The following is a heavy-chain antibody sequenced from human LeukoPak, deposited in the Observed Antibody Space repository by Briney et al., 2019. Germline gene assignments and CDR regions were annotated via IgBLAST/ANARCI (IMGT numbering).Heavy chain of an antibody. CDR1: GFTFSRYA. CDR2: ICGGGDTT. J-gene: IGHJ4*02. Sequence: GGSLRLSCAASGFTFSRYAMSWVRLAPGKGLEWVSSICGGGDTTYYADSVKGRFTISRDTSKNTLYLQMDGLRAEDMATYYCAKGRGGSCYSGLDSWGQGTLVTVSS. D-gene: IGHD2-15*01. CDR3: AKGRGGSCYSGLDS. V-gene: IGHV3-23*01.